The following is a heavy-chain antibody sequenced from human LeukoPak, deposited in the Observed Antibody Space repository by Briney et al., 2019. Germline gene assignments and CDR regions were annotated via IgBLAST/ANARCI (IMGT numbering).Heavy chain of an antibody. CDR1: GYSFSNYW. V-gene: IGHV5-51*01. D-gene: IGHD6-19*01. J-gene: IGHJ4*02. CDR2: IDPGDSDT. CDR3: ARREIGSGWYKVDY. Sequence: GESLKISCKGSGYSFSNYWIAWVRQMPGKGLGWMGIIDPGDSDTRYSPSFQGQVTISADKSISTAYLQWSSLKASDTAMYYCARREIGSGWYKVDYWGQGTLVTVSS.